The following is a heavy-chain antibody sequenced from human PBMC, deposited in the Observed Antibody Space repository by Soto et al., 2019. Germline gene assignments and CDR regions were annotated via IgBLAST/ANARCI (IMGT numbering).Heavy chain of an antibody. V-gene: IGHV4-31*03. CDR2: IYYSGRT. CDR1: GGSISSGGYY. CDR3: ARGVWGTVTLD. J-gene: IGHJ4*02. D-gene: IGHD4-17*01. Sequence: QVQLQESGPGLVKPSQTLSLTCTVSGGSISSGGYYWSWIRQHPGKGLEWIGYIYYSGRTYYNPALKSRVTISVDTSKNQFSLKLSSVTAADTAVYYCARGVWGTVTLDWGQGTLVTVSS.